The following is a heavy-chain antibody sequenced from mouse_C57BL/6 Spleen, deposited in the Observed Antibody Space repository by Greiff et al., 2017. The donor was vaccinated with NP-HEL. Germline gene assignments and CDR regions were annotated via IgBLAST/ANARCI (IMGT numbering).Heavy chain of an antibody. CDR3: ARDGGYDYDFDY. D-gene: IGHD2-4*01. Sequence: EVKVVESGGGLVKPGGSLKLSCAASGFTFSSYAMSWVRQTPEKRLEWVATISDGGSYTYYPDNVKGRFTISRDNAKNNLYLQMSHLKSEDTAMYYCARDGGYDYDFDYWGQGTTLTVSS. J-gene: IGHJ2*01. CDR1: GFTFSSYA. CDR2: ISDGGSYT. V-gene: IGHV5-4*01.